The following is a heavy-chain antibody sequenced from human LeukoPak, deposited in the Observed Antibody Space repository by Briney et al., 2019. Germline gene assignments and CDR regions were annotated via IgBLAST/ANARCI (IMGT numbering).Heavy chain of an antibody. CDR3: ATDLTIFGVAPADY. J-gene: IGHJ4*02. CDR1: GYTLTELS. Sequence: GASVKVSCKVSGYTLTELSMHWVRQAPGKGLEWMGGFDPEDGETIYAQKFQGRVTMTEDTSTDTAYMELSSLRSEDTAVYYCATDLTIFGVAPADYWGQGTLVTVSS. V-gene: IGHV1-24*01. CDR2: FDPEDGET. D-gene: IGHD3-3*01.